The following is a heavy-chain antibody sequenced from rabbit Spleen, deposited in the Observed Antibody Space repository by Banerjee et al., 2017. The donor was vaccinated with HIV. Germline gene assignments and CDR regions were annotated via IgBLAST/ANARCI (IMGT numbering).Heavy chain of an antibody. V-gene: IGHV1S40*01. CDR1: GVSFSGNSY. CDR3: ARDTSSSFSSYGMDL. J-gene: IGHJ6*01. Sequence: QSLEESGGGLVQPEGSLTLTCIASGVSFSGNSYMCWVRQAPGKGLEWIACIDTGSSGFTYFASWAKGRFTISKTSSTTVTLQMTSLTAADTATYFCARDTSSSFSSYGMDLWGQGTLVTVS. D-gene: IGHD1-1*01. CDR2: IDTGSSGFT.